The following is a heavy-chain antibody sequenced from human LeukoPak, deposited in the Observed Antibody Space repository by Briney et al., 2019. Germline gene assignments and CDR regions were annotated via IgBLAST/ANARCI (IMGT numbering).Heavy chain of an antibody. CDR2: IYRRGST. V-gene: IGHV4-39*01. Sequence: PSETLSLTCTVSGASISSSDSYWSWIRQPPGKGLEWIGSIYRRGSTSYNPSLKSRVTVSEDMSKNHFSPRLSSVTAADTAVYYCARHVQDLGIKVWGQGTTVTVSS. CDR3: ARHVQDLGIKV. CDR1: GASISSSDSY. J-gene: IGHJ6*02.